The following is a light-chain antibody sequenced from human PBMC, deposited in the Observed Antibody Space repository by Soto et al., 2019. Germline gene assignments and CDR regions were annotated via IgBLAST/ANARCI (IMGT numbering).Light chain of an antibody. CDR3: QHRNNWPPRCT. CDR1: QGVTTN. Sequence: EIVMTQSPATLFVSPGDRAILSCRAGQGVTTNFAWYQQKSGQSPRLLIYDASSRATGIPARFSGSGSGTDFTLTISSLQPADFAVYYCQHRNNWPPRCTFGQGTKVDIK. V-gene: IGKV3D-15*01. J-gene: IGKJ1*01. CDR2: DAS.